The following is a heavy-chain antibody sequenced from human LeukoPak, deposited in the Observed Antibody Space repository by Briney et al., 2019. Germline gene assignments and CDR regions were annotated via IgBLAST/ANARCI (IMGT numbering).Heavy chain of an antibody. Sequence: SETLSLTCTVAGGSISSYYWSWIRQPPGKGLEWSGYIYYSGGTNYNPSLKSRVTISVDTSKNQFSRNLSCVTAADTAVYYCARSVVDASGWIEHAFDIWGPGTMVTASS. CDR1: GGSISSYY. J-gene: IGHJ3*02. D-gene: IGHD5-18*01. CDR2: IYYSGGT. V-gene: IGHV4-59*01. CDR3: ARSVVDASGWIEHAFDI.